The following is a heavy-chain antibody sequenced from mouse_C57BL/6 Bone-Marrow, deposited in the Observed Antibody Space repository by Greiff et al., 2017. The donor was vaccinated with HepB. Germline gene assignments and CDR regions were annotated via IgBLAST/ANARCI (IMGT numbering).Heavy chain of an antibody. D-gene: IGHD2-3*01. CDR2: IYPGGGYT. CDR1: GYTFTNYW. V-gene: IGHV1-63*01. CDR3: ARHGYYVNFDY. J-gene: IGHJ2*01. Sequence: VQLVESGAELVRPGTSVKMSCKASGYTFTNYWIGWAKQRPGHGLEWIGDIYPGGGYTNYNEKFKGKATLTADKSSSTAYMQFSSLTSEDSAIYYCARHGYYVNFDYWGQGTTLTVSS.